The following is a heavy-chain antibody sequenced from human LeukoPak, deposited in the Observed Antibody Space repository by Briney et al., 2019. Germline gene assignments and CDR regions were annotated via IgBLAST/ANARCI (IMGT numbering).Heavy chain of an antibody. Sequence: PGGSLRLSCAASGFTFSTYWMRWVRQVPGKGLVWVSRIKSDGRTTSYADSVKGRFTISRDNARNTLYLQMNSLRAEDTAVYYCARGVPGYSSSWFDDWGQGTLVTVSS. V-gene: IGHV3-74*01. D-gene: IGHD6-13*01. CDR3: ARGVPGYSSSWFDD. CDR1: GFTFSTYW. CDR2: IKSDGRTT. J-gene: IGHJ4*02.